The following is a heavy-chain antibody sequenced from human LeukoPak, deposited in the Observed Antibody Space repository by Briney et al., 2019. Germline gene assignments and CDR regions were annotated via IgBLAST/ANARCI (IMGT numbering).Heavy chain of an antibody. Sequence: SVKVSCKASGGTFSSYAISWVRQAPGQGLEWMGGIIPIFGTANYAQKFQGRVTITADESTSTAYMELSSLRSEDTAVYYCARNSGIYCGGVCYNNWSDPWGQGTLVTVSS. CDR3: ARNSGIYCGGVCYNNWSDP. V-gene: IGHV1-69*13. CDR1: GGTFSSYA. CDR2: IIPIFGTA. D-gene: IGHD2-21*02. J-gene: IGHJ5*02.